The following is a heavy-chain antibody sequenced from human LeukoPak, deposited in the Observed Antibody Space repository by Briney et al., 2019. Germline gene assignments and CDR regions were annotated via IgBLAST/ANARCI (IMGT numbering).Heavy chain of an antibody. CDR3: ARIGLTTGMLPDY. D-gene: IGHD1-1*01. CDR1: GFTFSTYA. V-gene: IGHV3-23*01. J-gene: IGHJ4*02. Sequence: GGSLRLSCAPSGFTFSTYAMTWVRQAPGKGLEWVSAIMHSGGSTYYADSVKGRFTISRDNSKNTPYLQMNSLRAADSALYYCARIGLTTGMLPDYWGQGTLVTVSS. CDR2: IMHSGGST.